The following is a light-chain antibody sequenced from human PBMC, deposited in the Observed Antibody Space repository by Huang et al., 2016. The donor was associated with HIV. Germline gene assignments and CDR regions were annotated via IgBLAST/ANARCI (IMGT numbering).Light chain of an antibody. Sequence: DIVMTQSHDSLAVSLGERATINCKSSQRLLYVSNNKNYLAWYQQKSGKAPKLLSYWASLREAGVPDRFRGSGSGTDFTLAIDSVQAEDVAFYFCQQYYSPPLTFGQGTKVEIK. CDR2: WAS. CDR3: QQYYSPPLT. J-gene: IGKJ1*01. V-gene: IGKV4-1*01. CDR1: QRLLYVSNNKNY.